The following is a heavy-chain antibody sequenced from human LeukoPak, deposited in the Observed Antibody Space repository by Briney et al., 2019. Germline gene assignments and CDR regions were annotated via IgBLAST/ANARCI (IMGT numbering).Heavy chain of an antibody. D-gene: IGHD3-22*01. Sequence: ASVKVSCKASGYTFTGYYMHWVRQAPGQGLEWMGWINPNSGGTNYAQKFQGRVTMTRDTSISTAYMELSRLRSDDTAVYYYATDYYDSSGYLNMDVWGKGTTVTISS. CDR1: GYTFTGYY. CDR2: INPNSGGT. J-gene: IGHJ6*03. CDR3: ATDYYDSSGYLNMDV. V-gene: IGHV1-2*02.